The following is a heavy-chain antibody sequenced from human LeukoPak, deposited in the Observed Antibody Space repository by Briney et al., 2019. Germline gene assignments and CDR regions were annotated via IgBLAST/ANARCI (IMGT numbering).Heavy chain of an antibody. CDR3: TRSDGYGLVGI. CDR2: IYSSGST. D-gene: IGHD3-10*01. V-gene: IGHV4-39*07. J-gene: IGHJ3*01. CDR1: GVSISSGSNY. Sequence: MPSETLSLTCNVSGVSISSGSNYWGWIRQPPGKTLEWIGSIYSSGSTYYNSSLKSRVIILIDTSKSHFSLTLSSVTAADTAVYCCTRSDGYGLVGIWGQGTMVTVSS.